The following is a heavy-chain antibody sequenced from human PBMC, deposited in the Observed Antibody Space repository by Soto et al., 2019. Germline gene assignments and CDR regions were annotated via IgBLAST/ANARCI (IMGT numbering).Heavy chain of an antibody. D-gene: IGHD2-21*02. J-gene: IGHJ4*02. CDR3: ARRYCGGDCYYYYFEY. V-gene: IGHV1-69*13. CDR1: GCTFSSYA. CDR2: IIPIFGTA. Sequence: SVKVSCKASGCTFSSYAISWVRQAPGQGLEWMGGIIPIFGTANYAQKFQGRVTITADESTSTAYMELSSLRSEDTAVCYCARRYCGGDCYYYYFEYWGQGTLVTVSS.